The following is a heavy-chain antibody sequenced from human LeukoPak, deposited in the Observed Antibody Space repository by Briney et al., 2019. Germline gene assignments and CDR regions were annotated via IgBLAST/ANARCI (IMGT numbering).Heavy chain of an antibody. CDR1: GYTFTGYY. D-gene: IGHD3-10*01. CDR2: INPNSGGT. Sequence: ASVKVSCKASGYTFTGYYMHWVRQAPGQGLEWMGWINPNSGGTNYAHKFQGRVTMTRDTSISTAYMELSRLRTDATAVYYCARKGSGSYTDYWGQGTLVTVSS. CDR3: ARKGSGSYTDY. V-gene: IGHV1-2*02. J-gene: IGHJ4*02.